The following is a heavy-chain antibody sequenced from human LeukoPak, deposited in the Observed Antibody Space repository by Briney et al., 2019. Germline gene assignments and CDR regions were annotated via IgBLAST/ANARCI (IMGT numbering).Heavy chain of an antibody. CDR2: INPNTGDT. D-gene: IGHD3-3*01. V-gene: IGHV1-2*02. J-gene: IGHJ5*02. Sequence: ASVKVSCKASGYTFTGYYMHWVRQAPGQGLEWMGWINPNTGDTKYAQKFQGRVTMTRDTSISTAYMELSSLRSDDTAAYYCARGYDFWSGYYKQFDPWGQGTLVTVSS. CDR1: GYTFTGYY. CDR3: ARGYDFWSGYYKQFDP.